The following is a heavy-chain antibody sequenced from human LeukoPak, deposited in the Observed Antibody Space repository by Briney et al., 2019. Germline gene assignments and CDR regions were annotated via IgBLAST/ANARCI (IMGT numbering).Heavy chain of an antibody. J-gene: IGHJ4*02. Sequence: GGSLRLSCAASGFTFSSYEMNWVRQAPGKGLEWVSYISSSGSSIYQADSVKGRFTISRDKAKNSLYLQMNSLRAEDTAVYYCARVTSGSYLDYWGQGTLVTVSS. CDR3: ARVTSGSYLDY. CDR2: ISSSGSSI. V-gene: IGHV3-48*03. D-gene: IGHD1-26*01. CDR1: GFTFSSYE.